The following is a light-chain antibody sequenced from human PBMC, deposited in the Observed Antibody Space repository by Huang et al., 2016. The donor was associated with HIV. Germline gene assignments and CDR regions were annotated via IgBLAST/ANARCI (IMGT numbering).Light chain of an antibody. Sequence: DILLTQSPDSLAVSLGETATLTCRSSQSLLSSSTNKNYLAWFQQRPGQPPKLLVFWASSREAGIPYRFTGGGSGTQFALTISNVKTEDVAIYYCQQYYKSPQTFGPGTRVEI. V-gene: IGKV4-1*01. J-gene: IGKJ1*01. CDR1: QSLLSSSTNKNY. CDR3: QQYYKSPQT. CDR2: WAS.